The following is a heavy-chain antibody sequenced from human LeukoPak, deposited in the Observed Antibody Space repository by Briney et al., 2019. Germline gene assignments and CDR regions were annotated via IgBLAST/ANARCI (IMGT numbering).Heavy chain of an antibody. V-gene: IGHV4-39*01. CDR2: INHSGST. J-gene: IGHJ5*02. CDR3: ARQAYSSSWWTLYWFDP. D-gene: IGHD6-13*01. Sequence: PSETLSLTCTVSGGAFSSSDYYWAWIRQPPGKGLEWIGEINHSGSTNYNPSLKSRVTISVDTSKNQFSLKLSSVTAADTAVYYCARQAYSSSWWTLYWFDPWGQGTLVTVSS. CDR1: GGAFSSSDYY.